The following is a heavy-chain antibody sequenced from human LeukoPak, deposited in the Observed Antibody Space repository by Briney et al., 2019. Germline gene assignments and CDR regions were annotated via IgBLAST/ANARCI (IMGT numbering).Heavy chain of an antibody. D-gene: IGHD1-14*01. V-gene: IGHV3-64D*06. Sequence: GGSLRLSCAASGFTYTRYGMHWVRQAPGKGLEHVSTIGSDGDSTYYADSVKDRFTISRDNSKNALYLQMTSLRPEDSAVYYCVSPVFINYWGQGTLVTVSS. CDR1: GFTYTRYG. CDR3: VSPVFINY. J-gene: IGHJ4*01. CDR2: IGSDGDST.